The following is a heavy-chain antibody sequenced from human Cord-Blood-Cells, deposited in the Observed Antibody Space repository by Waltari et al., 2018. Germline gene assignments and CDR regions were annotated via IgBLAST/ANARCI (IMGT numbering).Heavy chain of an antibody. Sequence: VKKPGASVKVSCKASGYTFTSYGISWVRQAPGQGLEWMGWISAYNGNTNYAQKLQGRVTMTTDTSTSTAYMELRSLRSDDTAVYYCARAPYYYGSGSQVGVFYPDYWGQGTLVTVSS. J-gene: IGHJ4*02. V-gene: IGHV1-18*01. CDR2: ISAYNGNT. CDR3: ARAPYYYGSGSQVGVFYPDY. CDR1: GYTFTSYG. D-gene: IGHD3-10*01.